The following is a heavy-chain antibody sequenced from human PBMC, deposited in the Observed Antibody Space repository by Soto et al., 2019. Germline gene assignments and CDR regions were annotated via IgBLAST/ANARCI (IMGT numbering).Heavy chain of an antibody. V-gene: IGHV3-30-3*01. CDR2: ISYDGSNK. Sequence: QVQLVESGGGVVQPGRSLRLSCAAAGFTFSSYAMHWVRQAPGKGLEWVAVISYDGSNKYYADSVKGRFTISRDNSKNTLYLQMHSLRAEDTAVYYCAREVSGWYNYWGQGTLVTVSS. J-gene: IGHJ4*02. CDR1: GFTFSSYA. D-gene: IGHD6-19*01. CDR3: AREVSGWYNY.